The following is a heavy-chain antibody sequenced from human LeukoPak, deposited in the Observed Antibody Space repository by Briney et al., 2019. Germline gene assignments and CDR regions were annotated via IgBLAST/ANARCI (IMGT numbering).Heavy chain of an antibody. J-gene: IGHJ3*02. CDR2: IDPGDSDT. V-gene: IGHV5-51*01. CDR1: GYSFTTYW. D-gene: IGHD1-26*01. CDR3: ARHDSGNYSGNDDFDI. Sequence: GESLKISCKGSGYSFTTYWIGWVRPMPGKGLEWMGIIDPGDSDTRYSPSFQGQVTISADKFISTAYLQWRSLKASDTAMYYCARHDSGNYSGNDDFDIWGQGTMVTVSS.